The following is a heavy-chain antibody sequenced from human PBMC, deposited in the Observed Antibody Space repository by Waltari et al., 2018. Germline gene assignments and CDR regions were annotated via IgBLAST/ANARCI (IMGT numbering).Heavy chain of an antibody. CDR1: GFTFSIYE. CDR3: ARGEDYYDSSGYRRVNNWFDP. J-gene: IGHJ5*02. Sequence: EVQLVESGGGLVQPGGSLRISCAASGFTFSIYEMNWVRQAPGKGLEWVSYISSSGSTIYYADSVKGRFTISRDNAKNSLYLKMNSLRAEDTAVYYCARGEDYYDSSGYRRVNNWFDPWGQGTLVTVSS. CDR2: ISSSGSTI. V-gene: IGHV3-48*03. D-gene: IGHD3-22*01.